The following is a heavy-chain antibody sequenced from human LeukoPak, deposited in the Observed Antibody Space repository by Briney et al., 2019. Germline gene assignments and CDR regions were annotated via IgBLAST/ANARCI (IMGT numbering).Heavy chain of an antibody. CDR2: IYTSGST. Sequence: SETLSLTCTVSGGSISSGSYYWSWIRQPAGKGLEWIGRIYTSGSTNYNPSLKSRVTISVDTSKNQFSLKLSSVTAADTAVYYCARVGPYCSSTSCYTTKSPLYYYYMDVWGKGTTVTVSS. J-gene: IGHJ6*03. D-gene: IGHD2-2*02. V-gene: IGHV4-61*02. CDR1: GGSISSGSYY. CDR3: ARVGPYCSSTSCYTTKSPLYYYYMDV.